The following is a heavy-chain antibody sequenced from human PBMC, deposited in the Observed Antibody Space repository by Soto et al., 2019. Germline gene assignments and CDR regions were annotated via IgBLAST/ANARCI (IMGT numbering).Heavy chain of an antibody. V-gene: IGHV1-69*01. D-gene: IGHD3-10*01. Sequence: QVQLVQSGAEVKKPGSSVKVSCKSSGGTFSSYAISWVRQAPGQGLEWRGVIIPSFGTANYAQKFQGRVTITVDESASTPYMEVSSRRAEDTAVYYLARGVCFGELVYRARVYSWFDPWGRGPLVSVAS. J-gene: IGHJ5*02. CDR3: ARGVCFGELVYRARVYSWFDP. CDR2: IIPSFGTA. CDR1: GGTFSSYA.